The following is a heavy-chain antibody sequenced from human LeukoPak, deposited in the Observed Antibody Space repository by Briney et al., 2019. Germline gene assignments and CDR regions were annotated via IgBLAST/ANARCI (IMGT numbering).Heavy chain of an antibody. J-gene: IGHJ4*02. CDR2: INSDGSST. D-gene: IGHD6-19*01. CDR3: ARAQWLDSFDY. Sequence: GGSLRLSCAASGFTFSSYWMHWVRQAPGKGLVWVSRINSDGSSTSYADSVKGRFTISRDNAKNTLYLQMNSLRDEDTAVYYCARAQWLDSFDYWGQGTLVTVSS. V-gene: IGHV3-74*01. CDR1: GFTFSSYW.